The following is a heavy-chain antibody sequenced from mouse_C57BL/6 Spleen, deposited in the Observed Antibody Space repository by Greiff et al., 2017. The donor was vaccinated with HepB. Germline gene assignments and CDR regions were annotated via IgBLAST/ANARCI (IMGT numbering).Heavy chain of an antibody. CDR3: ARQGGGYSFAY. D-gene: IGHD2-3*01. V-gene: IGHV5-6*02. Sequence: EVMLVESGGDLVKPGGSLKLSCAASGFTFSSYGMSWVRQTPDKRLEWVATISSGGSYTYYPDSVKGRFTISRDNAKNTLYLQMSSLKSEETAMYYCARQGGGYSFAYWGQGTLVTVSA. CDR2: ISSGGSYT. CDR1: GFTFSSYG. J-gene: IGHJ3*01.